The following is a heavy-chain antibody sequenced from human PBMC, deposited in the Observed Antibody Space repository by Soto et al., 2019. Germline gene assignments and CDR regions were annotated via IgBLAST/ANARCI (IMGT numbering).Heavy chain of an antibody. V-gene: IGHV4-31*03. CDR2: IYYSGST. CDR1: GGSISSGGYY. J-gene: IGHJ3*02. Sequence: SETLSLTCTVSGGSISSGGYYWSWIRQHPGKGLEWIGYIYYSGSTYYNPSLKSRVTISVDTSKNQFSLKLSSVTAADTAVYYCAGQGLKRAYDIWGQGTMVTVSS. CDR3: AGQGLKRAYDI.